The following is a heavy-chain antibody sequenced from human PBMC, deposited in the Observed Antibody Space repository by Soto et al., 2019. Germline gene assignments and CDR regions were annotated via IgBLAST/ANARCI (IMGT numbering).Heavy chain of an antibody. CDR3: TTYSTQTFCDVGHCYSVQTKIHDS. V-gene: IGHV3-15*01. J-gene: IGHJ4*02. CDR1: GFSFSNVW. Sequence: EVQLVESGGGLVKPGGSLTLSCAASGFSFSNVWMSWVRQAPGTGLEWVGHIKSKSVGGTTDYTAPVKGRFTISRDDSKYTRSLQTNSLKTEDTSVYYCTTYSTQTFCDVGHCYSVQTKIHDSWGQGILVTVSP. D-gene: IGHD2-21*02. CDR2: IKSKSVGGTT.